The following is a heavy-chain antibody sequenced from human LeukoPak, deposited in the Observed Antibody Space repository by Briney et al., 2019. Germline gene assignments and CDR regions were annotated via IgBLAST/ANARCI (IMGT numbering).Heavy chain of an antibody. CDR2: ISSSGSTI. J-gene: IGHJ4*02. D-gene: IGHD3-22*01. V-gene: IGHV3-11*01. Sequence: GGSLRLSCAASGFTFSDYYMSWIRQAPGKGLEWVSFISSSGSTIYYADSVKGRFTISRDNAKNSLYLQMSSLRAEDTAVYYCARGYYYDSSGSALDYWGQGTLVTVSS. CDR3: ARGYYYDSSGSALDY. CDR1: GFTFSDYY.